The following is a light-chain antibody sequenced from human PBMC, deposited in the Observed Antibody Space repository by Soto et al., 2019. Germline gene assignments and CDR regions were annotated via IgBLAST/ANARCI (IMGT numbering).Light chain of an antibody. CDR2: GAS. CDR3: QQYGSSSWT. Sequence: VMTQAPATLSVSPGERATLSFRASQSVSTYLAWYQQRPGQAPRLLIYGASNRATGTPDRFSGSGSGTDYTLTISRLEPEDFAVYYCQQYGSSSWTFGQGTKVDI. CDR1: QSVSTY. V-gene: IGKV3-20*01. J-gene: IGKJ1*01.